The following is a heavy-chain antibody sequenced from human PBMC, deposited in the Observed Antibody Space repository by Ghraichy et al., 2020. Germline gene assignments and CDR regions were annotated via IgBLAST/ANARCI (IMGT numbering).Heavy chain of an antibody. CDR2: MRSDGITK. CDR1: GFTFTNYD. J-gene: IGHJ3*01. CDR3: TKGAYSDINRGHDVFDV. V-gene: IGHV3-30*02. Sequence: GGSLRLSCAVSGFTFTNYDMHWVRQAPGKGLEWLAFMRSDGITKFYGDPVKGRVTISRDTSKNILYLQMTSLRPEDTAVYYCTKGAYSDINRGHDVFDVWGQGTTVTVSS. D-gene: IGHD4-17*01.